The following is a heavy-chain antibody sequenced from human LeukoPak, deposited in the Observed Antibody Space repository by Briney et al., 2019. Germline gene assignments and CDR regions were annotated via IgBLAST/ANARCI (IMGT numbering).Heavy chain of an antibody. V-gene: IGHV1-24*01. Sequence: ASVKVSCKVSRYTLSELYMHWVRQAPGKGLEWMGGFDPEDGEKIYAQKLQGRVTMTTDTSTSTAYMELRSLRSDDTAVYYCARESTPYGDPHGEDFDYWGQGTLVTVSS. CDR1: RYTLSELY. J-gene: IGHJ4*02. CDR2: FDPEDGEK. D-gene: IGHD4-17*01. CDR3: ARESTPYGDPHGEDFDY.